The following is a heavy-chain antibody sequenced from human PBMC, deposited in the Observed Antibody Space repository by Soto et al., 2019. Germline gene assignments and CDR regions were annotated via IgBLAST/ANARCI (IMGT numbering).Heavy chain of an antibody. Sequence: SETLSLTCTVSGGSISSSSYYWGWIRQPPGKGLEWIGSIYYSGSTYYNPSLKSRVTISVDTSKNQFSLKLSSVTAADTAVYYCAVYYYDSSGYRYYFDYWGQGTLVTVSS. CDR2: IYYSGST. V-gene: IGHV4-39*01. CDR3: AVYYYDSSGYRYYFDY. CDR1: GGSISSSSYY. J-gene: IGHJ4*02. D-gene: IGHD3-22*01.